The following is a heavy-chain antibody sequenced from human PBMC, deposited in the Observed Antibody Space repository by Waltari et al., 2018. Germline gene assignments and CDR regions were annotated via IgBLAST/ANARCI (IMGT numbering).Heavy chain of an antibody. CDR3: ARGGYSGYDWRAGGDY. Sequence: EVQLMESGGGLVQPGGSLRLSCAASGFSFSNYWTHWVRQGPGKGLVWVSRIDSDGSSTSYADSVKGRFTISRDNAKNTLYLQMNSLRAEDTAVYYCARGGYSGYDWRAGGDYWGQGTLVTVSS. V-gene: IGHV3-74*01. D-gene: IGHD5-12*01. J-gene: IGHJ4*02. CDR2: IDSDGSST. CDR1: GFSFSNYW.